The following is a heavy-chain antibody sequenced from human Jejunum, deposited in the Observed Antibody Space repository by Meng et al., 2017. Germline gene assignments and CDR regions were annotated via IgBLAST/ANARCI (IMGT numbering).Heavy chain of an antibody. CDR1: GDSISSYY. Sequence: QVQLQGPGPGLVKPSETLSLTCPVSGDSISSYYWSWIRQPAGKGLEWIGRMYTSGSTNYNPSLKSRVTMSLDMSKNQFSLELRSVTAADTAVYYCAREEGAVAGRAFDYWGQGTLVTVSS. CDR2: MYTSGST. J-gene: IGHJ4*02. D-gene: IGHD6-19*01. V-gene: IGHV4-4*07. CDR3: AREEGAVAGRAFDY.